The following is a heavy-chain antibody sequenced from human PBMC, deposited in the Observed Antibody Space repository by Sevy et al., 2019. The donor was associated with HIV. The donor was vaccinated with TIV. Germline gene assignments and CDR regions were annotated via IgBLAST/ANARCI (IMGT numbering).Heavy chain of an antibody. CDR2: IGTAGDT. CDR1: GFTFSSYD. CDR3: ARGGDIVVVPAVWGYMDV. D-gene: IGHD2-2*01. Sequence: GGSLRLSCAASGFTFSSYDMHWVRQATGKGLEWVSAIGTAGDTYYPGTVKGRFTISRENAKNSLYLQMNSLRAGDTAVYYCARGGDIVVVPAVWGYMDVWGKGPTVTVSS. J-gene: IGHJ6*03. V-gene: IGHV3-13*01.